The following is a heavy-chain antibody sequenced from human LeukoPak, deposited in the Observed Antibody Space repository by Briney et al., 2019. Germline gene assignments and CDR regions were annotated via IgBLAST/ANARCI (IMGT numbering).Heavy chain of an antibody. CDR3: ARHRPLYGGYEDDYYYYMDV. CDR2: IYYSGST. J-gene: IGHJ6*03. V-gene: IGHV4-38-2*01. D-gene: IGHD5-12*01. Sequence: SETLSLTCAVSGYSISSGYYWGWIRQPPGKGLEWIESIYYSGSTYYNPSLKSRVTISVDTSKNQFSPKLSSVTAADTAVYYCARHRPLYGGYEDDYYYYMDVWGKGTTVTVSS. CDR1: GYSISSGYY.